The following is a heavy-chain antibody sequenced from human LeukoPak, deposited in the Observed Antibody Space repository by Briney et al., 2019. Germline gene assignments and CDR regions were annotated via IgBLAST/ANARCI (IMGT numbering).Heavy chain of an antibody. CDR2: IYSGGAT. V-gene: IGHV3-53*01. CDR1: GFTASNNY. D-gene: IGHD3-22*01. J-gene: IGHJ3*02. CDR3: ARKYYYDSSGSDAFDI. Sequence: PGGSLRLSCAASGFTASNNYMSWVRQAPGKGLEWVSVIYSGGATYYADSVKGRFTISRDNSKNTLYLQMNSLRAEDTAVYYCARKYYYDSSGSDAFDIWGQGTMVTVSS.